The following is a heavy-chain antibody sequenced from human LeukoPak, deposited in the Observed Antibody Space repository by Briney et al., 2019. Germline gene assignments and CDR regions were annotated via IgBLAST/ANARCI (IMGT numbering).Heavy chain of an antibody. D-gene: IGHD2-21*01. CDR3: ASDWCDGDADYSRFLH. V-gene: IGHV3-7*04. J-gene: IGHJ1*01. Sequence: HPGGSLRLSCAASRFTFSNAWMSWVRQAPGKGLEWVANIKKDGSEKYYVDSVKGRFTISRDNAKNSLYLQMNSLRVEDTAVYYCASDWCDGDADYSRFLHWGQGTLVTVSS. CDR1: RFTFSNAW. CDR2: IKKDGSEK.